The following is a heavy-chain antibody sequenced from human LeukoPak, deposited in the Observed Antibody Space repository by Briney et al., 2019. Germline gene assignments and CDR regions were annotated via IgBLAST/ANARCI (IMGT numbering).Heavy chain of an antibody. J-gene: IGHJ5*02. CDR2: INHSGST. Sequence: PSETLSLTCAVYGGSFSGYYWSWIRQPPGKGLERIGEINHSGSTNYNPSLKSRVTISVDTSKNQFSLKLSSVTAADTAVYYCARVLLWFGERKENWFDPWGQRTLVTVSS. CDR1: GGSFSGYY. D-gene: IGHD3-10*01. CDR3: ARVLLWFGERKENWFDP. V-gene: IGHV4-34*01.